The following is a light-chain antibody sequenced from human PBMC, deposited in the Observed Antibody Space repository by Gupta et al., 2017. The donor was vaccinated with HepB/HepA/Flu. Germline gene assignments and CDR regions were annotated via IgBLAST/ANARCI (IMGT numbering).Light chain of an antibody. CDR1: TSNIGADYD. CDR2: GKN. Sequence: QSVLTPPPSVSGAPGQRVTVSCSGCTSNIGADYDVPWYQQLPGTAPKLLIYGKNNRPSGVPDRFSGSKSGTSASLAITGLQVEDEADYYCQSYDRSLGAWVFGGGTMLTVL. CDR3: QSYDRSLGAWV. J-gene: IGLJ3*02. V-gene: IGLV1-40*01.